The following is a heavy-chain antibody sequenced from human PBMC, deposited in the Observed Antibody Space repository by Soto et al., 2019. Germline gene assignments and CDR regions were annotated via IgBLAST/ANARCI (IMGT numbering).Heavy chain of an antibody. CDR1: GFTFSSYA. D-gene: IGHD3-3*01. J-gene: IGHJ5*02. Sequence: GGSLRLSCAASGFTFSSYAMSWVRQAPGKGLEWVSAISGSGGSTYYADSVKGRFTISRDNSKNTLYLQMNSLRAEDTAVYYCAKIPGYDFWSGYSNWFEPWGQGTLVTVSS. CDR2: ISGSGGST. CDR3: AKIPGYDFWSGYSNWFEP. V-gene: IGHV3-23*01.